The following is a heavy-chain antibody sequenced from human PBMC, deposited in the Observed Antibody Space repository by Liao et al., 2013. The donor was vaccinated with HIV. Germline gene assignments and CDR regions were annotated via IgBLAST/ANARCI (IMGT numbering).Heavy chain of an antibody. CDR2: INHSGST. CDR1: GGSFSGYY. D-gene: IGHD3-10*01. J-gene: IGHJ3*02. Sequence: QVQLQQWGAGLLKPSETLSLTCAVYGGSFSGYYWSWIRQPPGKGLEWIAEINHSGSTNYNPSLKSRVTISVDTSKNQFSLKLSSVTAADTALYYCARGVRGRYYYGSGSYGFLGAFDIWGQGTMVTVSS. V-gene: IGHV4-34*01. CDR3: ARGVRGRYYYGSGSYGFLGAFDI.